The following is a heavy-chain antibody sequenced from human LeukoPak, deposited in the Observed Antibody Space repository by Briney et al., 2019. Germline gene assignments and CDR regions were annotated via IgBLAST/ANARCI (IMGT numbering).Heavy chain of an antibody. D-gene: IGHD1-14*01. V-gene: IGHV5-51*01. Sequence: GESLKISCKASGYIFTSCWIGWVRQMPGKGLEWMGIIYPGDSGTRYSPSFQGQVTISADNSISTAYLQWSSLKASDTAMYYCARAHGIYYMDVWGKGTTVAVSS. CDR2: IYPGDSGT. J-gene: IGHJ6*03. CDR1: GYIFTSCW. CDR3: ARAHGIYYMDV.